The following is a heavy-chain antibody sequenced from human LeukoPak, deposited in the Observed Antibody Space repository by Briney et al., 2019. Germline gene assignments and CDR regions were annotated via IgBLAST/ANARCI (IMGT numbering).Heavy chain of an antibody. CDR3: AKGARTFEQLDAFDI. CDR2: ISGSGGST. Sequence: PGGTLRLSCAASGFTFSSYAMSWVLQAPGKGLEGVSAISGSGGSTYYADSVKGRFTISRDNSKNTLYLQMSSLRAEDTAVYYCAKGARTFEQLDAFDIWGQGTMVTVSS. J-gene: IGHJ3*02. CDR1: GFTFSSYA. V-gene: IGHV3-23*01. D-gene: IGHD6-13*01.